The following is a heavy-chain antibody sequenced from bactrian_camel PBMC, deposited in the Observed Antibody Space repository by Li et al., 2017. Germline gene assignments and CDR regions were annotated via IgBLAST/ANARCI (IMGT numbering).Heavy chain of an antibody. CDR3: ATHGVVVTPWGFEY. CDR2: ISSDGTKT. D-gene: IGHD2*01. Sequence: HVQLVESGGGSVHTGGSLTLSCATSRYSFNTYNMAWFRQAPGKGLEWVSSISSDGTKTNYADSVKGRFAISRDNAKATAYLQMNSLKPEDTALYYCATHGVVVTPWGFEYWGQGTQVTVS. CDR1: RYSFNTYN. V-gene: IGHV3-2*01. J-gene: IGHJ4*01.